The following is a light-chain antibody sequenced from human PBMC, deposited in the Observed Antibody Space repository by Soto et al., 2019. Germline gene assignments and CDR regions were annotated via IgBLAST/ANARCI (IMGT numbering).Light chain of an antibody. CDR2: AVS. Sequence: QSALTQPASVSGSSGRSITISCTGTSSDVGRYNFVSWYQQHPGYAPKLLIYAVSDRPSGVSTRFSGSKSGNTASLAISGLLAEDEAVYYCSSFSSSSTQVFGTGTKVTVL. J-gene: IGLJ1*01. CDR1: SSDVGRYNF. CDR3: SSFSSSSTQV. V-gene: IGLV2-14*03.